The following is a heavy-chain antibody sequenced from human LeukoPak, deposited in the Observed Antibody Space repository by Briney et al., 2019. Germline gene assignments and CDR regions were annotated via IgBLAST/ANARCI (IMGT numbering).Heavy chain of an antibody. CDR1: GFTFSNYA. D-gene: IGHD3-3*01. CDR2: ISGSGGST. J-gene: IGHJ6*02. V-gene: IGHV3-23*01. Sequence: SGGSLRLSCAASGFTFSNYAMSWVRQAPGKGLEWVSSISGSGGSTYYADSVKGRFSISRDNSKNTLYLQMNSLRAEDTAVYYCAKDKHITRPDYGMDVWGQGTTVTVSS. CDR3: AKDKHITRPDYGMDV.